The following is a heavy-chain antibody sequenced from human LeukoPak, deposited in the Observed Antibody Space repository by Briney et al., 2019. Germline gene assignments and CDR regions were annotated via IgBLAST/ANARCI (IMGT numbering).Heavy chain of an antibody. Sequence: SETLSLTCTVSGGSISSYYWSWIRQPPGKGLEWIGEIYHSGSTNYNPSLKSRVTISVDTSKNQFSLKLSSVTAADTAVYYCARVPYRLVAFDIWGQGTMVTVSS. J-gene: IGHJ3*02. CDR2: IYHSGST. D-gene: IGHD1-26*01. V-gene: IGHV4-34*01. CDR3: ARVPYRLVAFDI. CDR1: GGSISSYY.